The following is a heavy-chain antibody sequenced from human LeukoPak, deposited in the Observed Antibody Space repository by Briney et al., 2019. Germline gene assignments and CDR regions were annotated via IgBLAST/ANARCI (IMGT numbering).Heavy chain of an antibody. CDR2: IYHSGST. D-gene: IGHD6-6*01. CDR3: ARGGSSSGRIDY. J-gene: IGHJ4*02. CDR1: GGSISSGGYS. V-gene: IGHV4-30-2*01. Sequence: KPSQTLSLTCAVSGGSISSGGYSWSWIRQPPGKGLEWIGYIYHSGSTYYNPSLKSRVTISVDRSKNQFSLKLSSVTAADTAVYYCARGGSSSGRIDYWGQGTLVTVSS.